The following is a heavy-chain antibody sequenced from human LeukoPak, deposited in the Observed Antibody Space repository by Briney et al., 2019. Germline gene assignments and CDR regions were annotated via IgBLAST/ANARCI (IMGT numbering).Heavy chain of an antibody. CDR1: GYSFPSYW. Sequence: GGALQISCGGSGYSFPSYWIAWGRRMTGKGLESRVIIYPLDSDLSHSPSFQGQVTISADKSISTPYLQWSSLKASDTGIYYCARQTAYGSTWYGADYWGQGTLVTVSS. CDR2: IYPLDSDL. V-gene: IGHV5-51*01. CDR3: ARQTAYGSTWYGADY. D-gene: IGHD6-13*01. J-gene: IGHJ4*02.